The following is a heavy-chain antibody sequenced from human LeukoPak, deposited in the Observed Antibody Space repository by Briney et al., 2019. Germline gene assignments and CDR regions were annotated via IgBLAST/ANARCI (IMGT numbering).Heavy chain of an antibody. CDR3: ASQYDSSGYYEYYFDY. V-gene: IGHV4-31*03. J-gene: IGHJ4*02. Sequence: SETLSLTCTVSGGSISSGGYYWSWIRQHPGKGLEWIGYIYYSGSTYYNPSLKSRVTISVDTSKNQFSLKLSSVTAADTAVYYRASQYDSSGYYEYYFDYWGQGTLVTVSS. CDR2: IYYSGST. D-gene: IGHD3-22*01. CDR1: GGSISSGGYY.